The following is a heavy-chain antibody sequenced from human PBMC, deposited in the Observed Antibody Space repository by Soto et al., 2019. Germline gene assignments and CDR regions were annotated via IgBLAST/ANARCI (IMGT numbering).Heavy chain of an antibody. CDR1: GFTFSSYG. V-gene: IGHV3-30*18. D-gene: IGHD3-9*01. CDR2: ISYDGSNK. J-gene: IGHJ4*02. Sequence: GSLRLSCAASGFTFSSYGMHWVRQAPGKGLEWVAVISYDGSNKYYADSVKGRFTISRDNSNNTLYLQMNSLRAEDTAVYYCAKDLTYYDILTGGFDYWGQGTLVTVSS. CDR3: AKDLTYYDILTGGFDY.